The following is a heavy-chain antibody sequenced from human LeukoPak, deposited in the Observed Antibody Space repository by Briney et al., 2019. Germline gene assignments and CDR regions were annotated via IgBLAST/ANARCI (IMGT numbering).Heavy chain of an antibody. J-gene: IGHJ4*02. D-gene: IGHD3-10*01. Sequence: GGSLRLSCAASGFTFSSYAMSWVRRAPGKGLEWVSAISGSGGSTYYADSVKGRFTISRDNSKNTLYLQMNSLRAEDTAVFYCARAPLYGSGSYLDYWGQGTLVTVSS. CDR2: ISGSGGST. V-gene: IGHV3-23*01. CDR1: GFTFSSYA. CDR3: ARAPLYGSGSYLDY.